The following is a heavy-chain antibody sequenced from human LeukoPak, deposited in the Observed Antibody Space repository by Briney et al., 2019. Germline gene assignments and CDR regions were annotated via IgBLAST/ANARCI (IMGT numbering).Heavy chain of an antibody. Sequence: PGGSLRLSCAASGFTFSSYWMHWVRQAPGKGLVWVSLINSDGSSTTYADSVRGRFTISRDNAKNTLYLQMNSLRAEDTAVYYCARGGSSWSFDYWGQGTLVTVSS. CDR1: GFTFSSYW. J-gene: IGHJ4*02. CDR2: INSDGSST. D-gene: IGHD6-13*01. CDR3: ARGGSSWSFDY. V-gene: IGHV3-74*01.